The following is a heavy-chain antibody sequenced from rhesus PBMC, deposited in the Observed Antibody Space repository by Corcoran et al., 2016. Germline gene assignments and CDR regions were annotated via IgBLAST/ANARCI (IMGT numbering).Heavy chain of an antibody. D-gene: IGHD3-34*01. CDR3: ARERGDYYAYYFDY. J-gene: IGHJ4*01. CDR1: GYSISSGYD. Sequence: QVQLQESGPGVVKPSETLSLTCAVSGYSISSGYDWSWIRQPPGKGLEWIGYIYGSSGSTNYNPSLKNRVTISKDTSKNQFSLKVSSVTAADTAVYYCARERGDYYAYYFDYWGQGVLVTVSS. CDR2: IYGSSGST. V-gene: IGHV4-76*01.